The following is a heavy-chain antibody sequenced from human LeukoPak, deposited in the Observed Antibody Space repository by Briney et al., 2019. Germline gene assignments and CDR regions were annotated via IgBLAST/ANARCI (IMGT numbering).Heavy chain of an antibody. CDR2: IYYSGST. J-gene: IGHJ4*02. V-gene: IGHV4-39*01. CDR1: GGSISTSSYY. CDR3: ARTRYYYNSRSYGAPYYFDY. Sequence: SETLSLTCTVSGGSISTSSYYWGWIRQPPGKGLEWIGSIYYSGSTYYNPSLKSRVTISVDTSKNQFSLKLSSVTAADTAVYYCARTRYYYNSRSYGAPYYFDYWGQGTLVTVSS. D-gene: IGHD3-10*01.